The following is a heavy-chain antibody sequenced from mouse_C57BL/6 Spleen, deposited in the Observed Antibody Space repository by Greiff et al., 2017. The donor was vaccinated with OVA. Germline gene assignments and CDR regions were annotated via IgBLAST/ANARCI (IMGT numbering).Heavy chain of an antibody. D-gene: IGHD2-1*01. CDR1: GYAFSSYW. J-gene: IGHJ1*03. Sequence: QVQLQQSGAELVKPGASVKISCKASGYAFSSYWMNWVKQRPGKGLEWIGQIYPGDGDTNYNGKFKGKATLTADKSSSTAYMQLSSLTSEDSAVYFCASPLYYGNWDFDGWGTGTTVTVSS. CDR3: ASPLYYGNWDFDG. CDR2: IYPGDGDT. V-gene: IGHV1-80*01.